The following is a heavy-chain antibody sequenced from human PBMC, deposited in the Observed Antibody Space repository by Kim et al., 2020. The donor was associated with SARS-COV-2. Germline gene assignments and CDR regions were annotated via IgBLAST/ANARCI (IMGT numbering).Heavy chain of an antibody. CDR1: GYTFTSYY. CDR2: INPSGGST. V-gene: IGHV1-46*01. D-gene: IGHD3-3*01. Sequence: ASVKVSCKASGYTFTSYYMHWVRQAPGQGLEWMGIINPSGGSTSYAQKFQGRVTMTRDTSTSTVYMELSSLRSEDTAVYYCARVLTSPSDSSSGLLRFLEWLSDYGMDVWGQGTTVTVSS. J-gene: IGHJ6*02. CDR3: ARVLTSPSDSSSGLLRFLEWLSDYGMDV.